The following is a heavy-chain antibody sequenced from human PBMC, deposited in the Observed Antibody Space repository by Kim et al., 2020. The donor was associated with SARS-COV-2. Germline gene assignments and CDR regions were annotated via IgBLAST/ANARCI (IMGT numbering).Heavy chain of an antibody. J-gene: IGHJ4*02. D-gene: IGHD6-19*01. CDR1: GFTFSSYS. V-gene: IGHV3-48*02. CDR3: AREDHGSGWPYFDY. Sequence: GGSLRLSCAASGFTFSSYSMNWVRQAPGKGLEWVSYISSSSSTIYYADSVKGRFTISRDNAKNSLYLQMNSLRDEDTAVYYCAREDHGSGWPYFDYWGQGTLVTVSS. CDR2: ISSSSSTI.